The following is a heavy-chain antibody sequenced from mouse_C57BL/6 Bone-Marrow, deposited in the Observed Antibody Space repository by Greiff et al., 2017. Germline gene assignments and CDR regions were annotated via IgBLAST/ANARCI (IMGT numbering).Heavy chain of an antibody. CDR1: GYAFSSSW. V-gene: IGHV1-82*01. CDR2: IYPGDGDT. D-gene: IGHD1-1*01. J-gene: IGHJ3*01. Sequence: VQLMQSGPELVKPGASVKISCKASGYAFSSSWMNWVKQRPGKGLEWIGRIYPGDGDTNYNGKFKGKATLTADKSSSTAYMQLSSLTSEDSAVYFCAFYGSSYVGFAYWGQGTLVTVSA. CDR3: AFYGSSYVGFAY.